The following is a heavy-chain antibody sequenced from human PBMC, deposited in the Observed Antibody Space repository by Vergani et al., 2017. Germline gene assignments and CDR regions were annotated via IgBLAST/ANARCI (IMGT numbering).Heavy chain of an antibody. J-gene: IGHJ4*02. CDR1: GFTFTNFA. CDR2: ISGSGGFT. V-gene: IGHV3-23*01. Sequence: EVQLLESGGNLVQPGGSLRLSCAASGFTFTNFAMTWVRQAPGEGLEWVSGISGSGGFTYYADSVKGRFTISRDNSKNTMFLQMNNLRAEDTAVYYCAKDNVPGYYDSSGYCDYWGQGTLVTFSS. D-gene: IGHD3-22*01. CDR3: AKDNVPGYYDSSGYCDY.